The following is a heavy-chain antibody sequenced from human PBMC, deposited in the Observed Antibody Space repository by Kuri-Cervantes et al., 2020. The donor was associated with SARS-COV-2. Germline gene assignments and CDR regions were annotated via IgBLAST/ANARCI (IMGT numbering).Heavy chain of an antibody. J-gene: IGHJ6*02. D-gene: IGHD2-2*02. CDR3: ARDIVVVPAAIHYYYGMDV. V-gene: IGHV3-21*01. CDR1: GLTFSDVW. Sequence: GGSLRLSCVASGLTFSDVWRGWVRQAPGKGLEWVSSISSSSSYIYYADSVKGRFTISRDNAKNSLYLQMNSPRAEDTAVYYCARDIVVVPAAIHYYYGMDVWGQGTTVTVSS. CDR2: ISSSSSYI.